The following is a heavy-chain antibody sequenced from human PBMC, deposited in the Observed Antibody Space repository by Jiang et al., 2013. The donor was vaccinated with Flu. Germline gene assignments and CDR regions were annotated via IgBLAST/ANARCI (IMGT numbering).Heavy chain of an antibody. V-gene: IGHV4-59*01. CDR2: IQNSGST. CDR1: GASTNTFY. D-gene: IGHD3-22*01. J-gene: IGHJ6*01. CDR3: AKERRDYHSSGYYHFYYGMDV. Sequence: LLKPSETLSLTCTVSGASTNTFYWNWIRQSPGKGLEWIGYIQNSGSTNYNPSLKSRVTISVDTSKKEVSLRLSSVTAADTAVYYCAKERRDYHSSGYYHFYYGMDV.